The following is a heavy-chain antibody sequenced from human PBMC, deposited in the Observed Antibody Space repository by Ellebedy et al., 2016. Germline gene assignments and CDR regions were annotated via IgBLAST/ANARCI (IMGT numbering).Heavy chain of an antibody. Sequence: GGSLRLSCTASGLTLSDYWMHWVRQAPGKGLVWVSRINREGITHYADTVKGRFTISRDHAKNTLFLQMNSLTDEDTAVYYCARAGYCDRDLCNTPNHWGLGTPVAVSS. V-gene: IGHV3-74*01. CDR1: GLTLSDYW. J-gene: IGHJ4*02. CDR3: ARAGYCDRDLCNTPNH. D-gene: IGHD2/OR15-2a*01. CDR2: INREGIT.